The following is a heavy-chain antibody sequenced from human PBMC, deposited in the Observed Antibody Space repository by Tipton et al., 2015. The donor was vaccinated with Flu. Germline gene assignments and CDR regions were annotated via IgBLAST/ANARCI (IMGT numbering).Heavy chain of an antibody. CDR3: ARYHCPNGICDSFDY. V-gene: IGHV4-59*01. D-gene: IGHD2-8*01. Sequence: TLSLTYTVSRGSISGYFWSWIRQPPGKGLEWIGYIYYTGRTKQNPSLKSRVTISVDTSKNQFSLKLSSVTTADTAVYYCARYHCPNGICDSFDYWGQGTLVTVSS. CDR1: RGSISGYF. J-gene: IGHJ4*02. CDR2: IYYTGRT.